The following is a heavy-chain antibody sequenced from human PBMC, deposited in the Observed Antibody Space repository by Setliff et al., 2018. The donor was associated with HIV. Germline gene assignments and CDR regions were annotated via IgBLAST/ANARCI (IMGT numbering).Heavy chain of an antibody. CDR2: LSPIGTT. J-gene: IGHJ4*02. CDR1: GGSFSNYY. D-gene: IGHD4-17*01. V-gene: IGHV4-34*01. Sequence: PSETLSLTCTVYGGSFSNYYTNCIRQPPGKRLEWIGALSPIGTTRSNPSPQSRVTIPLDTSKNQFSLKLTSVPAAATAMHYCASVFVTTVTNQDYWGQGTPVTVSS. CDR3: ASVFVTTVTNQDY.